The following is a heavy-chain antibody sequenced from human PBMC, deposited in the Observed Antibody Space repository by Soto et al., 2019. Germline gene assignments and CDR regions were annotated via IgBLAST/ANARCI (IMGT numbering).Heavy chain of an antibody. CDR1: GFTFDDYA. J-gene: IGHJ4*02. Sequence: GGSLRLSCAASGFTFDDYAMHWVRQAPGKGLEWVSGISWNSGSIGYADSVKGRFTISRDNAKNSLYLQMNSLRAEDTALYYCAKDQELRFLEWLPNGGFDYWGQGTLVTVSS. D-gene: IGHD3-3*01. CDR3: AKDQELRFLEWLPNGGFDY. CDR2: ISWNSGSI. V-gene: IGHV3-9*01.